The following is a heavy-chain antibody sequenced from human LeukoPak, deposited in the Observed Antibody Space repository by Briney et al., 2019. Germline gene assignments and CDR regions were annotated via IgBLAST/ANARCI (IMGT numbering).Heavy chain of an antibody. Sequence: KSGRSLSLACTASGFTFGNYSMSWFRQAPGKGLEWVGFIRSKAYGGTTEYAASVKGRFTISRDDSKSIAYLQMNSLKTEDTAVYYCTRVLDVGYCSSTSCYDAGGPDYGGKGSHRPPAYWGHGTLVTVSS. CDR3: TRVLDVGYCSSTSCYDAGGPDYGGKGSHRPPAY. V-gene: IGHV3-49*05. CDR1: GFTFGNYS. D-gene: IGHD2-2*01. J-gene: IGHJ4*03. CDR2: IRSKAYGGTT.